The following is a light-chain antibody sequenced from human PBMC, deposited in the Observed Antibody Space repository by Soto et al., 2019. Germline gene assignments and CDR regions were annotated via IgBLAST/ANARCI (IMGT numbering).Light chain of an antibody. CDR1: QSVRGNS. V-gene: IGKV3-20*01. CDR3: QQYGALPVT. J-gene: IGKJ3*01. CDR2: SVS. Sequence: EVVLTQSPATLSLSPGERATLSCRASQSVRGNSLAWYQQKPGQAPRLLIYSVSSRATGIPDRFSGSGSGTDFTLTISRLEPEDFAVYYCQQYGALPVTFGPGITVDIK.